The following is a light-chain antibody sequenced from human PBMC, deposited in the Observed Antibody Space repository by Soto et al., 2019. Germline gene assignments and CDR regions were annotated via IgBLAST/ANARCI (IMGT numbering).Light chain of an antibody. J-gene: IGKJ3*01. CDR3: IQTLQTPPT. Sequence: DLVMTQSPLSLPVTPGEPASISCRSSQSLLHTNGYNYLDWCLQKPGQSPQLLIYLGSNRASGVPDRFSSSGSGTDFTLKISRVEAEDVGVYYCIQTLQTPPTFGPGTKVEIK. CDR2: LGS. V-gene: IGKV2-28*01. CDR1: QSLLHTNGYNY.